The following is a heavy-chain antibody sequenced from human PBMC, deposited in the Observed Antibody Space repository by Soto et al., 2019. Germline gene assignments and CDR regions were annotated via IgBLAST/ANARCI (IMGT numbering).Heavy chain of an antibody. CDR1: GFTFSSYG. CDR2: ISYDGSNK. CDR3: AKEADSSGYYADLDY. J-gene: IGHJ4*02. Sequence: QVQLVESGGGVVQPGRSLRLSCAASGFTFSSYGMHWVRQAPGKGLEWVAVISYDGSNKYYADSVKGRFTVSRDNSKNTQYLQMNSLRAEDTAVYYCAKEADSSGYYADLDYWGQGTLVTVSS. V-gene: IGHV3-30*18. D-gene: IGHD3-22*01.